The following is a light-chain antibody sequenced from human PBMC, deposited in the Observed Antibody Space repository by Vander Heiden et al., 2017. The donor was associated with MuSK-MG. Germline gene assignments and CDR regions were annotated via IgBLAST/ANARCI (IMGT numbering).Light chain of an antibody. J-gene: IGLJ2*01. CDR1: STDIGSNY. Sequence: QSVLTPPPSASVTPGQRVTISCSGSSTDIGSNYVDWYQQHPGTAPKHLIYRNNQRPSGGPDRCSGSKSGTSASLAISGLRSEDEADYYCAAWDDSRSGQVFGGGTKLTVL. CDR2: RNN. V-gene: IGLV1-47*01. CDR3: AAWDDSRSGQV.